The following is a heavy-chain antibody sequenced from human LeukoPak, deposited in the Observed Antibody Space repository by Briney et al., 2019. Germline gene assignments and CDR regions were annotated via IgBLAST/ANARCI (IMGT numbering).Heavy chain of an antibody. D-gene: IGHD6-19*01. CDR2: IYYSGST. V-gene: IGHV4-59*01. J-gene: IGHJ6*03. CDR3: ARAERSGWYLPYYYYMDV. Sequence: PSGTLSLTCTVSGGSISSYYWSWIRHPPGKGLEWIGYIYYSGSTNYNPSLKSRVTISVDTSKNQFSLKLSSVTAADTAVYYCARAERSGWYLPYYYYMDVWGKGTTVTISS. CDR1: GGSISSYY.